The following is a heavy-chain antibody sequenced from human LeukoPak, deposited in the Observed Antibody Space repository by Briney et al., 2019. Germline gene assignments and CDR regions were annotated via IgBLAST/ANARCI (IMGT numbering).Heavy chain of an antibody. J-gene: IGHJ4*02. D-gene: IGHD3-22*01. CDR2: IYYSGST. CDR3: ARDNLYSYYYDSSGYLY. V-gene: IGHV4-34*11. CDR1: GGSFSGYY. Sequence: PSETLSLTCAVYGGSFSGYYWSWIRQPPGKGLEWIGYIYYSGSTNYNPSLKSRVTISVDTPKNQFSLKLSSVTAADTAVYYCARDNLYSYYYDSSGYLYWGQGTLVTVSS.